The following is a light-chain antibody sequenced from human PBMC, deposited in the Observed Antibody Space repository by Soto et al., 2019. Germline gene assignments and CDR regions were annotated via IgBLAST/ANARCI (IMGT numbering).Light chain of an antibody. V-gene: IGKV3-20*01. J-gene: IGKJ2*01. Sequence: ESVLTQSPGTLSLSPGERATLSCRASQSVSSSYLAWYQQKPGQAPRLLIYGASSRATGIPDRFSGSGSGTDFTLTISRLEPEDFEVYYCQQYGSSPSYTFGQGTKLEIK. CDR1: QSVSSSY. CDR3: QQYGSSPSYT. CDR2: GAS.